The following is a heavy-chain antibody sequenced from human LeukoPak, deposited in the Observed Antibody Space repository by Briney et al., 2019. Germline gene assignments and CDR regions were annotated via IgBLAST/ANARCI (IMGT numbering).Heavy chain of an antibody. CDR1: GFTFSNYW. Sequence: PGGSLRLSCAAYGFTFSNYWMHWVRQAPGKGLVWVSRMNSDGSSTSYADSVKGRFTISRDNAKNTLYLQMNSLRAEDMAVYYCARALAVAGTGGFDPWGQGTLVTVSS. CDR2: MNSDGSST. V-gene: IGHV3-74*01. J-gene: IGHJ5*02. D-gene: IGHD6-19*01. CDR3: ARALAVAGTGGFDP.